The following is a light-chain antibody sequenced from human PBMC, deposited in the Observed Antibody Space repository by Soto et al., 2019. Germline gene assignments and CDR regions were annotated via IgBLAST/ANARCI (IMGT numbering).Light chain of an antibody. CDR3: QQANSFPLT. CDR2: SAS. Sequence: DIQMTQSRSSVSASVGDRVTITCQASQGISRSLAWYQQKPGKAPKLLIYSASSLQSGVTSRFSGSGFGTDFTLTISSLQPEDFATYYCQQANSFPLTFGGGTKVDIK. V-gene: IGKV1D-12*01. J-gene: IGKJ4*01. CDR1: QGISRS.